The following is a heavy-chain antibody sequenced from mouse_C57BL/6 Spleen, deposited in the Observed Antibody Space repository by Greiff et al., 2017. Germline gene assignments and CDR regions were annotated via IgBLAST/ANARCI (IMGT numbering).Heavy chain of an antibody. CDR1: GFSFNTYA. D-gene: IGHD2-5*01. J-gene: IGHJ3*01. V-gene: IGHV10-1*01. Sequence: EVQRVESGGGLVQPKGSLKLSCAASGFSFNTYAMNWVRQATGKGLEWVARIRSKSNNYATYYADSVNDRFTISRDDSESMLYLQMNNLTTEDTAMYYCVSVDYSNYAWLSYWGQGTLVTVSA. CDR2: IRSKSNNYAT. CDR3: VSVDYSNYAWLSY.